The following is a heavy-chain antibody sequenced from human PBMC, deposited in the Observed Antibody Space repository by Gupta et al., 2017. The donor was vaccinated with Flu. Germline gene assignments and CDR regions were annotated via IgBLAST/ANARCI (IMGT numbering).Heavy chain of an antibody. CDR3: AREGKYLQRLTDYYFDY. CDR2: VSSTSSYI. D-gene: IGHD1-20*01. Sequence: PGQGLEVVSSVSSTSSYIYYADSVKGRFTISRDNAKNSLYLQMNSLRAEDTAVYYCAREGKYLQRLTDYYFDYWGQGTLVTVSS. J-gene: IGHJ4*01. V-gene: IGHV3-21*06.